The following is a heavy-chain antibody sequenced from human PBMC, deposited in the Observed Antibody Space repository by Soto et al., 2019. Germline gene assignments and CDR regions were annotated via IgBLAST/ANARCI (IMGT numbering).Heavy chain of an antibody. Sequence: VPCKASGGTFSSYAISWVRQAPGQGLEWMGGIIPIFGTANYAQKFQGRVTITADESTSTAYMELSSLRSEDTAVYYCARGYCSGGSCRRHAFDIWGQGTMVTVSS. CDR2: IIPIFGTA. V-gene: IGHV1-69*01. CDR1: GGTFSSYA. J-gene: IGHJ3*02. D-gene: IGHD2-15*01. CDR3: ARGYCSGGSCRRHAFDI.